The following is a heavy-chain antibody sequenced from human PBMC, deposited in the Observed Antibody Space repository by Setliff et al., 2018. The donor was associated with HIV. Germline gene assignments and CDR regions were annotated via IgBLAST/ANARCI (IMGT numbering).Heavy chain of an antibody. V-gene: IGHV4-59*01. CDR2: IHYSGSS. D-gene: IGHD1-1*01. J-gene: IGHJ6*03. Sequence: SETLSLTCTVSGGSISGYYWSWVRQPPEKRLELIGFIHYSGSSDYNPSLKSRITISVDMSRNQFSLVLSSVTAADTAVYYCARFQAWQLGRRGGYYYYMDVWGKGTTGTVSS. CDR3: ARFQAWQLGRRGGYYYYMDV. CDR1: GGSISGYY.